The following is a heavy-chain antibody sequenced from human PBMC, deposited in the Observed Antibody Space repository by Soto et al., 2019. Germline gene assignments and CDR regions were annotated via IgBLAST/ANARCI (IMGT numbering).Heavy chain of an antibody. Sequence: SQTLSLTCAISGDSVSSNTAAWNWIRSSPSRGLEWLGRTYCRSNWRHDYAVSVRSRITVKPDTSKNHFSLQLNSVTPDDTAVYSCARGVAGSGFDLWGHGTLVTVSS. V-gene: IGHV6-1*01. D-gene: IGHD6-19*01. CDR2: TYCRSNWRH. CDR1: GDSVSSNTAA. CDR3: ARGVAGSGFDL. J-gene: IGHJ4*01.